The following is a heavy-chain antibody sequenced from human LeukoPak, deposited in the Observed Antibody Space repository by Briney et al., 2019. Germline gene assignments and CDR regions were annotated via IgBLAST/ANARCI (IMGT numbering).Heavy chain of an antibody. CDR2: ISYDGSNK. V-gene: IGHV3-30*18. CDR3: AKDGHTSGGNFDY. D-gene: IGHD2-15*01. CDR1: GLTFSSYG. Sequence: PGGSLRLSCAASGLTFSSYGMHWVRQAPGKGLEWVAVISYDGSNKYYADSVKGRFTISRDNSKNTLYLQMNSLRAEDTAVYYCAKDGHTSGGNFDYWGQGTLVTVSS. J-gene: IGHJ4*02.